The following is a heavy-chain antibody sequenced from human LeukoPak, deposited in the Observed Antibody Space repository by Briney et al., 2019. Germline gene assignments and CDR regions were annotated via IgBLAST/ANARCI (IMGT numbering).Heavy chain of an antibody. CDR1: GGPIRSYY. D-gene: IGHD3-16*01. J-gene: IGHJ4*02. CDR3: ARQVKVGGLIGYYFDL. CDR2: IYYGGSTSGST. Sequence: SETLSLTCSVSGGPIRSYYWSWLRQPPGKGLEGKGLEWIGYIYYGGSTSGSTNYNPSLKSRVTISVDTSKNQFSLKLSSVTAADTAVYHCARQVKVGGLIGYYFDLWGQGTLVTVSS. V-gene: IGHV4-59*08.